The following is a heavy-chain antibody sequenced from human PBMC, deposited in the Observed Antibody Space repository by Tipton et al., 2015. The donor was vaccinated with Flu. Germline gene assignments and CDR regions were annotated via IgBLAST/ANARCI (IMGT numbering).Heavy chain of an antibody. V-gene: IGHV4-59*01. J-gene: IGHJ4*02. Sequence: TLSLTCSVSGGSISSYYWSWIRQSPGKGLEWIGYISYSGSTNYNPSLKSRVTISVDTSKNQFSLKLSSVTAADTAVYYCARIYYYGSGDYYLDSWGQGTLVTVSS. D-gene: IGHD3-10*01. CDR3: ARIYYYGSGDYYLDS. CDR1: GGSISSYY. CDR2: ISYSGST.